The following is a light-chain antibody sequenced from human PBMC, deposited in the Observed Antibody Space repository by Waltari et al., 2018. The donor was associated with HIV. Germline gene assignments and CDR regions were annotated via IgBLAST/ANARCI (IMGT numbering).Light chain of an antibody. Sequence: QSVLTQPPSASGTPGQRVSIPCSGSHSNSGSKNVNWYQQLPGTAPKLLIYTDNQRPSGVPDRFSGSKSDTSASLAISGLQSEDEADYYCSTWDDGLDGPVFGGGTKLTVL. CDR1: HSNSGSKN. V-gene: IGLV1-44*01. J-gene: IGLJ3*02. CDR3: STWDDGLDGPV. CDR2: TDN.